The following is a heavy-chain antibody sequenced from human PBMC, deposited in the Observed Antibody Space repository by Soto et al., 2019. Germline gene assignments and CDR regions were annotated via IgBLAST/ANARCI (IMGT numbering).Heavy chain of an antibody. CDR2: ISHSGTT. Sequence: QVQLQESGPGLVEPSGTLSLTCAVSLVSISSGNWWSWVRQPPGRGLEYIGEISHSGTTNYNPSPESRLTISLNASNNQFSLKLTSVTAADTAVYYFANQNVPTPGNYWGQGTLVIVSS. V-gene: IGHV4-4*02. CDR1: LVSISSGNW. D-gene: IGHD2-2*01. J-gene: IGHJ4*02. CDR3: ANQNVPTPGNY.